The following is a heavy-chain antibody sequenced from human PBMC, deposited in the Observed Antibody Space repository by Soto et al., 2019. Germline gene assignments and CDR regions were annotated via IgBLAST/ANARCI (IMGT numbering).Heavy chain of an antibody. Sequence: PGGSLRLSCAASGFTFSSYAMSWVSQAPGKGLEWVSAISGSGGSTYYADSVKGRFTISRDNSKNTLYLQMNSLRAEDTAVYYCAKDSDSIAAAGTVCFQHWGQGTLVTVSS. CDR2: ISGSGGST. D-gene: IGHD6-13*01. CDR1: GFTFSSYA. CDR3: AKDSDSIAAAGTVCFQH. V-gene: IGHV3-23*01. J-gene: IGHJ1*01.